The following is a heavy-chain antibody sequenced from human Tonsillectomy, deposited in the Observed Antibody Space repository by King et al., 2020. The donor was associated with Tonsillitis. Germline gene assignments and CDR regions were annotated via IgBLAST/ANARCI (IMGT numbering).Heavy chain of an antibody. D-gene: IGHD3-10*01. CDR3: ARDALLWFGEPTG. CDR1: GFTFSSYA. CDR2: ISYDGSNK. Sequence: QLVQSGGGVVQPGRSLRLSCAASGFTFSSYAMHWFRQAPGKGLEWVAVISYDGSNKYYADSVKGRFTISRDNSKNTLYLQMNSLRAEDTAVYYCARDALLWFGEPTGGGQGTLVTVSS. J-gene: IGHJ4*02. V-gene: IGHV3-30-3*01.